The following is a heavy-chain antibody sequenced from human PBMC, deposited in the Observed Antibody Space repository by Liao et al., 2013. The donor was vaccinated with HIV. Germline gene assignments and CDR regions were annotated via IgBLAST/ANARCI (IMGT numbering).Heavy chain of an antibody. CDR1: GGSISSSSYY. CDR2: MFYSGST. D-gene: IGHD2-8*01. Sequence: QLQLQESGPGLVKPSETLSLTCTVSGGSISSSSYYWGWIRQPPGKGLEWIGSMFYSGSTYYNPSLKSRVTISVDTSKTQFSLKLSSVTAADTAVYFCARDFNGRYYFDYWGQGTLVTVSS. CDR3: ARDFNGRYYFDY. J-gene: IGHJ4*02. V-gene: IGHV4-39*07.